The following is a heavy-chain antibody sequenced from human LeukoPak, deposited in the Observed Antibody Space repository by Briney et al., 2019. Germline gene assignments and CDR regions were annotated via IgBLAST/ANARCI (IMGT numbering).Heavy chain of an antibody. Sequence: GASVKVSCKASGYTFTSYAMHWVRQAPGQRLEWMGWINAGNGNTKYSQKFQGRVTITRDTSASTAYMELSSLRSEDTAVYYCARKGAVAGPYYFDYWGQGTLVTVSS. V-gene: IGHV1-3*01. CDR1: GYTFTSYA. D-gene: IGHD6-19*01. CDR2: INAGNGNT. J-gene: IGHJ4*02. CDR3: ARKGAVAGPYYFDY.